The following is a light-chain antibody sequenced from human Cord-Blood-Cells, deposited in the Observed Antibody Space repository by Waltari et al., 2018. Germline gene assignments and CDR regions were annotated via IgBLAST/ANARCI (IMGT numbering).Light chain of an antibody. Sequence: QSALTPPASVSGSPGQSITISCPGTSSDVGGYNYVSWYQQHPSKAPKLMIYDVSNRPSGVSNRFSGSKSGNTASLTISGLQAEDEADYYCSSYTSSSTWVFGGGTKRTVL. CDR3: SSYTSSSTWV. CDR1: SSDVGGYNY. CDR2: DVS. V-gene: IGLV2-14*01. J-gene: IGLJ3*02.